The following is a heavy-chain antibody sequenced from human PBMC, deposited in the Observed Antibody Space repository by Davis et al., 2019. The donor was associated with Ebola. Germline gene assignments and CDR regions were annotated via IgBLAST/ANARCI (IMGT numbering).Heavy chain of an antibody. CDR3: AKGRVAASGD. CDR1: GLTFSIYA. D-gene: IGHD1-26*01. Sequence: GESLKISCAASGLTFSIYAMSWVRQGPGNTLEWISSISGSGDTTKYAESVKGRSTISRDNSKDTLYLQMNSLRAEDTAVYYCAKGRVAASGDWGQGTLVTVSS. V-gene: IGHV3-23*01. CDR2: ISGSGDTT. J-gene: IGHJ4*02.